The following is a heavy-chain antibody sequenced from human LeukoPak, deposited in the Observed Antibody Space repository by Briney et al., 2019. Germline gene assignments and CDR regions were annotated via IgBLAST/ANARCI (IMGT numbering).Heavy chain of an antibody. J-gene: IGHJ1*01. CDR3: ASDNLAYCGGDCYSGHFQH. D-gene: IGHD2-21*02. CDR2: ISSSGSTI. CDR1: GFTFSSYE. Sequence: PGGSLRLSCAASGFTFSSYEMNWVRQAPGKGLEWVSYISSSGSTIYYADSVKGRFTISRDNTKNSLYLQMNSLRAEDTAVYYCASDNLAYCGGDCYSGHFQHWGQGTLVTVSS. V-gene: IGHV3-48*03.